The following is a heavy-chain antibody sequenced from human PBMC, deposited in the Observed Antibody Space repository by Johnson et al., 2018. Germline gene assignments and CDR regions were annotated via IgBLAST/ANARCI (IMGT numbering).Heavy chain of an antibody. Sequence: QVQLVESGGGVVQHGRSLRLSCASSGFTFRNYGMHWVRQAPGKGLEWVAVLSYEGSNKYYADSGTGRFTISRDNSKQTVYLHMNRLRAADTAVYYFAKSLIAAMATYWYFDLWGRGTLVTVS. CDR1: GFTFRNYG. CDR2: LSYEGSNK. D-gene: IGHD5-18*01. CDR3: AKSLIAAMATYWYFDL. J-gene: IGHJ2*01. V-gene: IGHV3-30*18.